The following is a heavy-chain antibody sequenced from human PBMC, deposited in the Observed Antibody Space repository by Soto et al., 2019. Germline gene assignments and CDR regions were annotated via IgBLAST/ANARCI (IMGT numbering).Heavy chain of an antibody. CDR1: GYIFTRYY. Sequence: QVQLVQSGAEVKKPGASVKVSCKTSGYIFTRYYIHWVRQAPGQGLEWMGIINPSGGGTNYAQKFQGRVTMTRDTSTSTVYMELSSLKSEDTAVYYCARDSGDSSGYTLDYWGQGALVTVSS. V-gene: IGHV1-46*01. CDR2: INPSGGGT. CDR3: ARDSGDSSGYTLDY. J-gene: IGHJ4*02. D-gene: IGHD3-22*01.